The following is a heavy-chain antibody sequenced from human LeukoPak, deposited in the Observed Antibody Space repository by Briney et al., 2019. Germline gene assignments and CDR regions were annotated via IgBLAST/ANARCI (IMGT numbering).Heavy chain of an antibody. CDR2: ISYDGSKK. D-gene: IGHD3-10*01. CDR1: GFTFSSYG. CDR3: AKARGGSGSYYHDVFDI. J-gene: IGHJ3*02. Sequence: GGSLRLSCAASGFTFSSYGMHWVRQAPGKGLEWVAVISYDGSKKYYADSVKGRFTISRDNSKNTLYLQMNSLRAEDTAVYYCAKARGGSGSYYHDVFDIWGQGTMVTVSS. V-gene: IGHV3-30*18.